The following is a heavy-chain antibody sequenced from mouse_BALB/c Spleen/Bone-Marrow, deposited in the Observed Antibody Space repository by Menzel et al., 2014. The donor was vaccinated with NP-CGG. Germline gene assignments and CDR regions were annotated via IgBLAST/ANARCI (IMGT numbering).Heavy chain of an antibody. D-gene: IGHD1-1*01. CDR2: ISRGSSTI. V-gene: IGHV5-17*02. CDR3: ARSGSSSGYFDY. J-gene: IGHJ2*01. CDR1: GSTFSSFA. Sequence: EVMLVESGGGLVQPGGSRKLSCAASGSTFSSFAMHWVRRAPEKGLEWVAYISRGSSTIYYADTVMGRFTISRDNPKNTLFLQMTSLRSEDTAMYYCARSGSSSGYFDYWGQGTTLTVSS.